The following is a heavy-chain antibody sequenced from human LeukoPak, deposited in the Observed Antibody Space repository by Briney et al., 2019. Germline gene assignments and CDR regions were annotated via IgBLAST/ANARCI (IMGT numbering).Heavy chain of an antibody. V-gene: IGHV3-23*01. CDR1: GFTFSSYA. J-gene: IGHJ4*02. CDR3: AKDPYCSGGSCYLSPIAVAGNGVDC. CDR2: ISGSGGST. Sequence: QPGGSLRLSCAASGFTFSSYAMSWVRQAPGKGLEWVSAISGSGGSTYYADSVKGRFTISRDNSKNTLYLQMNSLRAEDTAVYYCAKDPYCSGGSCYLSPIAVAGNGVDCWGQGTLVTVSS. D-gene: IGHD2-15*01.